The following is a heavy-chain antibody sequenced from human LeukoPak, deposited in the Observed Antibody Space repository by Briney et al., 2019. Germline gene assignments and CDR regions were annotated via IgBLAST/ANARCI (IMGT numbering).Heavy chain of an antibody. J-gene: IGHJ4*02. V-gene: IGHV3-23*01. Sequence: GGSLRLSCAASGFTFSSYAMSWVRQAPGKGLEWVSVISGSGGSTYYADSVKGRFTISSDNSKNTLYLQMNSLRAEDTAVYYCAKDGANIAYYFDYWGQGTLVTVSS. D-gene: IGHD4/OR15-4a*01. CDR2: ISGSGGST. CDR1: GFTFSSYA. CDR3: AKDGANIAYYFDY.